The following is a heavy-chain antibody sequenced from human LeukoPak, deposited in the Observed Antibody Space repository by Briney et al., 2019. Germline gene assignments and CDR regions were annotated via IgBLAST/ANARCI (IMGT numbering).Heavy chain of an antibody. J-gene: IGHJ4*02. V-gene: IGHV3-21*01. CDR3: ARDPKVYYYDSSGPFDY. CDR1: GFTFSSFG. D-gene: IGHD3-22*01. CDR2: ISSSSSYI. Sequence: GGSLRLSCAASGFTFSSFGMHWVRQAPGKGLEWVSSISSSSSYIYYADSVKGRFTISRDNAKNSLYLQMNSLRAEDTAVYYCARDPKVYYYDSSGPFDYWGQGTLVTVSS.